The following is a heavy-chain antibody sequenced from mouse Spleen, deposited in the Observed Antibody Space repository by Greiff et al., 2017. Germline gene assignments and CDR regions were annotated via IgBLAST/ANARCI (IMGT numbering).Heavy chain of an antibody. CDR3: ARLGYEGAMDY. CDR2: ISSGGSYT. J-gene: IGHJ4*01. Sequence: DVQLVESGGGLVKPGGSLKLSCAASGFTFSSYAMSWVRQTPEKRLEWVATISSGGSYTYYPDSVKGRFTISRDNAKNTLYLQMSSLRSEDTAMYYCARLGYEGAMDYWGQGTSVTVSS. V-gene: IGHV5-9-3*01. CDR1: GFTFSSYA. D-gene: IGHD2-10*02.